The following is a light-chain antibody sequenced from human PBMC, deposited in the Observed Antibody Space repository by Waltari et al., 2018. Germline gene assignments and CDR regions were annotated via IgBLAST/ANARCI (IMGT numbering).Light chain of an antibody. V-gene: IGKV4-1*01. CDR1: QSFLYSANNKNY. CDR2: WAS. CDR3: QQYYSTPPYT. Sequence: DIVMTQSPDSLAVSLGERATINCKASQSFLYSANNKNYLAWYTQNPGQPPKLLIYWASTRESGVPDRCSCGVSGEDFTLTFSSLQAEDVAVYYGQQYYSTPPYTVGQGTKLEIK. J-gene: IGKJ2*01.